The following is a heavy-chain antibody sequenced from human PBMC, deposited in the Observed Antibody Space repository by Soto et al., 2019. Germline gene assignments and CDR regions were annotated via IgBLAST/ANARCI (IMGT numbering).Heavy chain of an antibody. D-gene: IGHD3-9*01. CDR1: GFTFSSLG. Sequence: GGLLRLSCAASGFTFSSLGVHWVRQAPGKGLEWVAVIWYDGSNKYYADSVKGRFTISRDNSKNTLYLQMNSLRAEDTAVYYCARGGDYDILTGPFDYWGQGTLVTVSS. J-gene: IGHJ4*02. V-gene: IGHV3-33*01. CDR2: IWYDGSNK. CDR3: ARGGDYDILTGPFDY.